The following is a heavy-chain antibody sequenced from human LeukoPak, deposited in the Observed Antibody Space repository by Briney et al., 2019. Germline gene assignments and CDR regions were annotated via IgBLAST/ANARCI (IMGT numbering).Heavy chain of an antibody. CDR1: GFTFSSYA. Sequence: PGGSLRLSCAASGFTFSSYAMSWVRQAPGKGLEWVSGISNSGGSTYYADSVKGRFTISRDNSKNTLYLQMDSLRAEDTAIYYCAKSRNIVDRINFYYWGQGTRVTVSS. D-gene: IGHD5-12*01. CDR2: ISNSGGST. J-gene: IGHJ4*02. V-gene: IGHV3-23*01. CDR3: AKSRNIVDRINFYY.